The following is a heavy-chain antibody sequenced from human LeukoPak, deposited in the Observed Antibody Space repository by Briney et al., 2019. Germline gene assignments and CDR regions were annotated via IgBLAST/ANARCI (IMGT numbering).Heavy chain of an antibody. J-gene: IGHJ4*02. D-gene: IGHD6-6*01. CDR2: INPNSGGT. V-gene: IGHV1-2*02. Sequence: ASVKVSCKASGYTFTSYYMHWVRQAPGQGLEWMGWINPNSGGTNYAQKFQGRVTMTRDTSISTAYMELSRLRSDDTAVYYCARATLTEYSSSYYFDYWGQGTLVTVSS. CDR3: ARATLTEYSSSYYFDY. CDR1: GYTFTSYY.